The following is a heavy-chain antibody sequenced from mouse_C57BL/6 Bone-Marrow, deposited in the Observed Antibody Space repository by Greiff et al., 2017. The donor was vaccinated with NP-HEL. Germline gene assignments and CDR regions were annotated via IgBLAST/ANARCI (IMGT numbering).Heavy chain of an antibody. CDR1: GYTFTDSY. J-gene: IGHJ2*01. Sequence: EVQLQQSGPVLVKPGASVKMSCKASGYTFTDSYMNWVKQSHGKSLEWIGVINPYNGGTSYNQKFKGKATLTVDKSSSTAYMELNSLTSEDSAVYYCARRGYYGSSFDYWGQGTTLTVSS. CDR3: ARRGYYGSSFDY. V-gene: IGHV1-19*01. CDR2: INPYNGGT. D-gene: IGHD1-1*01.